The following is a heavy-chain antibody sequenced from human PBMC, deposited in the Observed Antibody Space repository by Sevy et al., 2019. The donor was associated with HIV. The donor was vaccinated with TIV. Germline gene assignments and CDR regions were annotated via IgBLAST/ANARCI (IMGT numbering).Heavy chain of an antibody. V-gene: IGHV4-59*01. D-gene: IGHD3-3*01. J-gene: IGHJ6*02. CDR2: IYYSGST. CDR1: GGSISSYY. CDR3: ARWHDFWSGYYTGYYYGMDV. Sequence: SETLSLTCTVSGGSISSYYWSWIRQPPGKGLEWIGYIYYSGSTNYNPSLKSRVSISVDTSKNQFSLKLSSVTAADTAVYYCARWHDFWSGYYTGYYYGMDVWGQGTTVTVSS.